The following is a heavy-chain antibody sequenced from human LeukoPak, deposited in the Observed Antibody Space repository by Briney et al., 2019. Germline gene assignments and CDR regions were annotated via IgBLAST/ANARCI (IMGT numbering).Heavy chain of an antibody. V-gene: IGHV1-18*04. CDR3: ARDGRRYCSSTSCPPDP. CDR2: ISAYNGNT. CDR1: GYTFTSYY. D-gene: IGHD2-2*01. J-gene: IGHJ5*02. Sequence: GASVKVSCKASGYTFTSYYMHWVRQAPGQGLEWMGWISAYNGNTNYAQKLQGRVTMTTDTSTSTAYMELRSLRSDDTAVYYCARDGRRYCSSTSCPPDPWGQGTLVTVSS.